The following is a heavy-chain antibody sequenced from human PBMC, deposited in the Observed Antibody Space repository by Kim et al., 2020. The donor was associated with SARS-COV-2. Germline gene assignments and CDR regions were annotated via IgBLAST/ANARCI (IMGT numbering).Heavy chain of an antibody. J-gene: IGHJ4*02. Sequence: SETLSLTCTVSGASMSAYYWTWIRQPPGKGLEWIGYVFYTGNSGYNPPLKSRVTMSVAASKNQFSLTLTSVTAADTAVYYCTRVDSPNFFDYWGLGILFT. CDR1: GASMSAYY. CDR2: VFYTGNS. D-gene: IGHD5-18*01. CDR3: TRVDSPNFFDY. V-gene: IGHV4-59*13.